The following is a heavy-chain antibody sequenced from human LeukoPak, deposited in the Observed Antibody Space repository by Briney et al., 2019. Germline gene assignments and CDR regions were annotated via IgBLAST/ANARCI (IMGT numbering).Heavy chain of an antibody. CDR2: INHSGST. Sequence: SETLPLTCDVSGESFSDYYWSWIRQSPGKGLEWIGDINHSGSTNYNPSLKSRVTISIDTSKNRFSLNLTSVTAADTAVYYCARGRRMVGAQRPLHFYYYYFDVWGKGTTVTVSS. V-gene: IGHV4-34*01. CDR1: GESFSDYY. D-gene: IGHD1-26*01. J-gene: IGHJ6*03. CDR3: ARGRRMVGAQRPLHFYYYYFDV.